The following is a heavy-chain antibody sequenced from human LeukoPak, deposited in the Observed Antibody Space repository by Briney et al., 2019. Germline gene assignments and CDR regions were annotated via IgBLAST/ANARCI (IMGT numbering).Heavy chain of an antibody. CDR3: ARDGHPYNWNDFDY. CDR1: GYTFTSYD. Sequence: ASVKVSCKASGYTFTSYDINWVRQATGQGLEWMGWVNPNSGGTYYAQKFQGRVTMTRDTSISTAYMELKRLRSDDTAVYYCARDGHPYNWNDFDYWGQGTLVTVSS. V-gene: IGHV1-2*02. D-gene: IGHD1-1*01. CDR2: VNPNSGGT. J-gene: IGHJ4*02.